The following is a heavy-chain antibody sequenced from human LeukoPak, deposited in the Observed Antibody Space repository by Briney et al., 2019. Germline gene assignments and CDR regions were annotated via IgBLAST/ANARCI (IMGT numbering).Heavy chain of an antibody. CDR1: GYSFATYW. CDR2: IYPGDSDT. CDR3: ARAHGSGSSGGFDM. J-gene: IGHJ3*02. Sequence: GESLKISCKGSGYSFATYWIGWVRQMPGKGLEWMGIIYPGDSDTRYSPSLQGQVTMSADKSISTAYLQWSGLKASDTAMYYCARAHGSGSSGGFDMWGQGTMVTVSP. D-gene: IGHD3-10*01. V-gene: IGHV5-51*01.